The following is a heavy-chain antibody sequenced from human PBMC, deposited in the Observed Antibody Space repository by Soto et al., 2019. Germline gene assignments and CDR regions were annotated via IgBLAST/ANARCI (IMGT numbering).Heavy chain of an antibody. Sequence: QVQLQQWGAGLLKPSETLSLTCAVYGGSFSGYYWNWIRQPPGKGLEWIVELNHSGSTNYNPSLKSRVTLSVDTSKNQFSLKLSSVTAAETAVYDCARGWGRIFDYWGQGTLVTVSS. CDR1: GGSFSGYY. V-gene: IGHV4-34*01. CDR3: ARGWGRIFDY. CDR2: LNHSGST. J-gene: IGHJ4*02. D-gene: IGHD7-27*01.